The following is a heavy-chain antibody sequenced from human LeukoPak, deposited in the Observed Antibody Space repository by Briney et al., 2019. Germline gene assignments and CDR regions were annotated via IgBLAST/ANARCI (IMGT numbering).Heavy chain of an antibody. V-gene: IGHV4-34*01. D-gene: IGHD2-2*02. CDR1: GGSFSGYY. Sequence: SETLSLTCAVYGGSFSGYYWSWIRQPPGKGLEWIGEINHSGSTNYNPSLKSRVTIPVDTSKNQFSLKLSSVTAADTAVYYCARGDCSSTSCYRSYYYYGMDVWGQGTTVTVSS. CDR2: INHSGST. J-gene: IGHJ6*02. CDR3: ARGDCSSTSCYRSYYYYGMDV.